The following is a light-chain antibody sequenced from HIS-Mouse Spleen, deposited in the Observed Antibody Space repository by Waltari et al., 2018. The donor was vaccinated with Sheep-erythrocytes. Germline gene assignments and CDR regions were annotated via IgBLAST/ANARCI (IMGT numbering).Light chain of an antibody. J-gene: IGLJ2*01. V-gene: IGLV3-1*01. Sequence: SYELTQPPSVSVSPGQTASITCSGDKLGDKYACWYKQKPGQSPVLVIYQASKRPSGIPERFSGSNSGNTANLTIRGTQAMDEADSYCQAWDSSTAVFGGGTKLTVL. CDR3: QAWDSSTAV. CDR2: QAS. CDR1: KLGDKY.